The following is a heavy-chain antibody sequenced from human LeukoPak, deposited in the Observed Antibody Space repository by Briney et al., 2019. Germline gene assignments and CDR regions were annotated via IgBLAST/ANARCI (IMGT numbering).Heavy chain of an antibody. D-gene: IGHD3-10*01. V-gene: IGHV6-1*01. J-gene: IGHJ3*02. CDR3: ARARLVLLWFGELLVGAFDI. CDR1: GDTVSNKRSA. CDR2: TYYRSKWYN. Sequence: SQTLSLTCAISGDTVSNKRSAWNWIRQSPSRGLEWLGRTYYRSKWYNDYAVSVKSRITINPDTSKNQFSLQLNSVTPEDTAVYYCARARLVLLWFGELLVGAFDIWGQGTMVTVSS.